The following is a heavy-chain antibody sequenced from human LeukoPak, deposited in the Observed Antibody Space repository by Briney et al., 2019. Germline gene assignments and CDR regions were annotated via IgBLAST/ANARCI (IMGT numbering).Heavy chain of an antibody. CDR1: GFTFRSYW. CDR3: ARDAAGLDY. CDR2: IKSDGSST. D-gene: IGHD1-14*01. V-gene: IGHV3-74*01. J-gene: IGHJ4*02. Sequence: GGSLRLSCAASGFTFRSYWMHWVRQAPGKGLVWVSRIKSDGSSTTYADSVKGRFTISRDNAKNTLCLQMNSLRGEDTGVYYCARDAAGLDYWGQGTLVTVSS.